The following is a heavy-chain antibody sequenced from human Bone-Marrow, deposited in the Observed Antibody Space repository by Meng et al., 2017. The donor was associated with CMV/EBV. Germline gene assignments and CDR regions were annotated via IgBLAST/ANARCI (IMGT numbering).Heavy chain of an antibody. Sequence: LSCAASGFTFSSYAMPWVRQAPGKGLEWVAVISYDGSNKYYADSVKGRFTISRDNSKNTLYLQMNSLRAEDTAVYYCAREGLREAYWGQGTLVTVSS. CDR3: AREGLREAY. CDR1: GFTFSSYA. CDR2: ISYDGSNK. J-gene: IGHJ4*02. D-gene: IGHD3-10*01. V-gene: IGHV3-30*04.